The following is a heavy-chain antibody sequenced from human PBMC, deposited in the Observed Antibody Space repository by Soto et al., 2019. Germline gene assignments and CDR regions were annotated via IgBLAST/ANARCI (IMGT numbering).Heavy chain of an antibody. Sequence: EVQLVESGGGLVKPGGSLRLSCAASGFTFSSYSMNWVRQAPGKGLEWVSSISSSSSYIYYADSVKGRFTISRDNAKYSLYLQMNSLRAEDTAVYYCARAGGSPKPGYYYGMDVWGQGTTVTVSS. D-gene: IGHD1-26*01. CDR2: ISSSSSYI. CDR1: GFTFSSYS. CDR3: ARAGGSPKPGYYYGMDV. V-gene: IGHV3-21*01. J-gene: IGHJ6*02.